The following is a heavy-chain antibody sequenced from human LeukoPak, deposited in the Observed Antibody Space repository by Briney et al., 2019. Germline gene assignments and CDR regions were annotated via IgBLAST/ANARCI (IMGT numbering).Heavy chain of an antibody. D-gene: IGHD5-18*01. CDR2: ILYDGAKK. V-gene: IGHV3-30*02. J-gene: IGHJ6*03. CDR3: ARDRGYSYGSYFYYYMDV. Sequence: GGSLRLSCAASGFTFSRFGMHWVRQAPGQGLEWVAFILYDGAKKYYADSVKGRFTISRDNAKNSLYLQMNSLRAEDTAVYYCARDRGYSYGSYFYYYMDVWGKGTTVTISS. CDR1: GFTFSRFG.